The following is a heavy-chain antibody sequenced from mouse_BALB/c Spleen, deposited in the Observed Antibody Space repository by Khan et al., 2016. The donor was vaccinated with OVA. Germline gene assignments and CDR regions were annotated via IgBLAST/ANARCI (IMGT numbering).Heavy chain of an antibody. CDR2: INPSSGYA. CDR1: GYTFTTYT. CDR3: AREGAYYRSDGWFAY. J-gene: IGHJ3*01. V-gene: IGHV1-4*01. Sequence: VQLQESGAELARPGASVKMSCKASGYTFTTYTMHWIKQRPGQGLEWIGYINPSSGYANYNQKFKDKATLTADKSSSTAYMQLSSLTSEDSADYYCAREGAYYRSDGWFAYWGQGTLVTVSA. D-gene: IGHD2-14*01.